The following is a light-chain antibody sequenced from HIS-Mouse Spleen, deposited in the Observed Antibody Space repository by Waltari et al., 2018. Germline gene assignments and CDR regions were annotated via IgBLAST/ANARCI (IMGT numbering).Light chain of an antibody. Sequence: SYVLTQPPSVSVAPGHTARITCGGNNIGRKSVHWSQQKPGQAPVRVVYDDSDRPSGIPERFSGSNSGNTATLTISRVEAGDEADYYCQVWDSSSDPHVVFGGGTKLTVL. CDR2: DDS. V-gene: IGLV3-21*02. CDR3: QVWDSSSDPHVV. J-gene: IGLJ2*01. CDR1: NIGRKS.